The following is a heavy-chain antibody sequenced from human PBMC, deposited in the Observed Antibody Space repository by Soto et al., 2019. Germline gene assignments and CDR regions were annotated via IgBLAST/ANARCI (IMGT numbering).Heavy chain of an antibody. CDR3: ARGVGSSGWYGVYYDYYCMDV. J-gene: IGHJ6*02. Sequence: GASVKVSCKASGYTFTSYAMHWVRQAPGQRLEWMGWINAGNGNTKYSQKFQGRVTITRDTSASTAYMELSSLRSEDTAVYYCARGVGSSGWYGVYYDYYCMDVWGQGTTVTVSS. CDR1: GYTFTSYA. CDR2: INAGNGNT. D-gene: IGHD6-19*01. V-gene: IGHV1-3*01.